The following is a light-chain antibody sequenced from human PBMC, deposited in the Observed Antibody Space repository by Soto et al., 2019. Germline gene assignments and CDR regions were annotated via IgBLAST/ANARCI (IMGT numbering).Light chain of an antibody. J-gene: IGLJ1*01. V-gene: IGLV2-14*03. Sequence: QSALTQPASVSGSPGQSIASSCTGTSTDVGAYNFVSWYQQYPGKAPKLIIYDVSNRPSGVSSRFSGSKSGNTASLTISGLQAEDEADYYCSSYTTISTYVFGGGTKLTVL. CDR3: SSYTTISTYV. CDR1: STDVGAYNF. CDR2: DVS.